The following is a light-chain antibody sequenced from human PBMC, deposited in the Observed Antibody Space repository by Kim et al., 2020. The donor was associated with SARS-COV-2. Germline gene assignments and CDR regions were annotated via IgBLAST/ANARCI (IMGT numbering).Light chain of an antibody. CDR1: QSIGNL. V-gene: IGKV1-5*03. CDR2: KAS. CDR3: QTYNYYNT. J-gene: IGKJ2*01. Sequence: LSASVGDIVTITCRATQSIGNLLAWYQQNPGKAPKLLIYKASSLESGVPSRFSGSGSGTEFTLTISSLQPDNSATYYCQTYNYYNTFGQGTKLEI.